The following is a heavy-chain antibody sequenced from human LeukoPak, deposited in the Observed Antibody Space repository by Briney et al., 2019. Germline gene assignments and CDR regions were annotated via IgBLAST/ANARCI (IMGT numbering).Heavy chain of an antibody. CDR3: ARWDYSSSWWAGYYYYGMDV. J-gene: IGHJ6*02. Sequence: ASVKVTCKASAYTFTSYGISWVRQAPGQGLEWMGWISAYNGNTNYAQKLQGRVTMTTDTSTSTAYMELRSLRSDDTAVYYCARWDYSSSWWAGYYYYGMDVWGQGTTVTVSS. V-gene: IGHV1-18*01. CDR2: ISAYNGNT. D-gene: IGHD6-13*01. CDR1: AYTFTSYG.